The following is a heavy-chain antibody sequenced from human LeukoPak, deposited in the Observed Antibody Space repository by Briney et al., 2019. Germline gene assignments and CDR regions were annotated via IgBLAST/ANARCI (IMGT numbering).Heavy chain of an antibody. D-gene: IGHD6-19*01. CDR1: GFTFRSYA. CDR2: ISGIGGDT. Sequence: GGSLRLSCAASGFTFRSYAIYGVRQAPGKGLEWVSGISGIGGDTYFADSVKGRFTISRDNSKNTVFLQMDSLRAEDTAAYYCAKTTAGYSSGRYPGWPIDYWGQGTLVTVSS. CDR3: AKTTAGYSSGRYPGWPIDY. V-gene: IGHV3-23*01. J-gene: IGHJ4*02.